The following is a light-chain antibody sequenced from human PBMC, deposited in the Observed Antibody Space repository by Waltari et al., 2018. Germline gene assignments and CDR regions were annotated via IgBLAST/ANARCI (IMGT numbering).Light chain of an antibody. CDR1: SLRSYY. CDR2: RKN. J-gene: IGLJ3*02. CDR3: NSLDSSANHWV. Sequence: SSELTQDPAVSVALGQTVRITCQGDSLRSYYASWYQQKPGQAPVLVIYRKNTQPSGNPVLFSGSRSANTASLTITGAQAENEVAYYCNSLDSSANHWVFGGGTKLTVL. V-gene: IGLV3-19*01.